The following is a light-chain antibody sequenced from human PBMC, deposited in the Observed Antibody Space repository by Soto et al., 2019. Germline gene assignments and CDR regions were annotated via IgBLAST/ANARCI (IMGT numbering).Light chain of an antibody. CDR1: QSVSSSY. CDR2: GAS. V-gene: IGKV3-20*01. Sequence: EIELTQSPATLSSSPGERATLSCRASQSVSSSYLAWYQQKPGQAPRLLIYGASGRVTGIPDRFSGSGSGTGFTLTISRLEPEDCAVYYCQQYGSSPLTFGRGTKVEIK. J-gene: IGKJ1*01. CDR3: QQYGSSPLT.